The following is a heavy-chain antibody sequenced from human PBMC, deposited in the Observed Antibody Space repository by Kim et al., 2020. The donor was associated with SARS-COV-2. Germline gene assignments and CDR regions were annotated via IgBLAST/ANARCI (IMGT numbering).Heavy chain of an antibody. Sequence: DSGKGRFTIASDNAKYSLYLQMNSLRAEDTALYYCAKEWTWGVVAAPFDYWGQGTLVTVSS. V-gene: IGHV3-9*01. D-gene: IGHD2-15*01. J-gene: IGHJ4*02. CDR3: AKEWTWGVVAAPFDY.